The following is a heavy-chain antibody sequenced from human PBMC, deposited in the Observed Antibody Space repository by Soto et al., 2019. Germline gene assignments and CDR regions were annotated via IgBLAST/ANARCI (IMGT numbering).Heavy chain of an antibody. CDR2: ISSGGSYI. CDR3: TRDQGGSYDSWFDP. CDR1: FTFSMYS. V-gene: IGHV3-21*01. D-gene: IGHD1-26*01. Sequence: EVQVVESGGGLVQPGGSLRLSCSFTFSMYSMSWVRQAPGKGLEWVASISSGGSYIKYADSVKGRFTISRDNAKNSVSLQRNSLRVDGTAVYFCTRDQGGSYDSWFDPWGQGTLVTVSS. J-gene: IGHJ5*02.